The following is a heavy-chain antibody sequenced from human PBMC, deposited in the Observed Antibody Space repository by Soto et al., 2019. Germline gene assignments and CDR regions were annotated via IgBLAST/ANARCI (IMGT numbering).Heavy chain of an antibody. CDR2: INHSGST. D-gene: IGHD3-22*01. Sequence: QVQLQQWGAGLLKPSETLSLTCAVYGGSFSGYYWSWIRQPPGKGLEWIGEINHSGSTNYNPSLKSRVTISVDTSKNQFSLKLSSVTAADTAVYYCARGASSGIYHSNRNRVRFDYWGQGTLVTVSS. CDR3: ARGASSGIYHSNRNRVRFDY. V-gene: IGHV4-34*01. J-gene: IGHJ4*02. CDR1: GGSFSGYY.